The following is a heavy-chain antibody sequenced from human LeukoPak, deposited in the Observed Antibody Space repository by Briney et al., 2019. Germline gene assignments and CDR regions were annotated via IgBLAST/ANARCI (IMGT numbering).Heavy chain of an antibody. Sequence: SETLSLTCTVSGGSISSYYWSWIRQPAGKGLEWIGRIYTSGSTNYNPSLKSRVTISVDTSKNQFSLKLSSVTAADTAVYYCARDSDTAMVGPYYYYYMDVWGKGTTVTISS. V-gene: IGHV4-4*07. D-gene: IGHD5-18*01. CDR2: IYTSGST. CDR1: GGSISSYY. CDR3: ARDSDTAMVGPYYYYYMDV. J-gene: IGHJ6*03.